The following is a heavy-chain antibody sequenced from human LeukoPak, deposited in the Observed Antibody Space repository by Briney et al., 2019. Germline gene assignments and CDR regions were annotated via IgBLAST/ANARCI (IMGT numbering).Heavy chain of an antibody. CDR3: ARVFSSGYFYYYYGMDV. Sequence: ASVKVSCKASGYTFTSYGISWVRQAPGQGLEWMGWISAYNGNTNYAQKLQGRVTMTTDTFASTAYMELRSLRSDDTAVYYCARVFSSGYFYYYYGMDVWGQGTTVTVSS. CDR2: ISAYNGNT. D-gene: IGHD3-22*01. CDR1: GYTFTSYG. J-gene: IGHJ6*02. V-gene: IGHV1-18*01.